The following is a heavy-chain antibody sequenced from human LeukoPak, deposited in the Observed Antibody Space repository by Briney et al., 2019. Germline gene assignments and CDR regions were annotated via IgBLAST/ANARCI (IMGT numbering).Heavy chain of an antibody. CDR3: AGSAGYSSGWAQRFDY. CDR1: GGTFSSYD. D-gene: IGHD6-19*01. CDR2: IIPIFGTA. V-gene: IGHV1-69*05. Sequence: SVKVSCKASGGTFSSYDISWVRQAPGQGLEWMGGIIPIFGTANYAQKFQGRVTITTDESTSTAYMELGSLRSEDTAVYYCAGSAGYSSGWAQRFDYWGQGTLVTVSS. J-gene: IGHJ4*02.